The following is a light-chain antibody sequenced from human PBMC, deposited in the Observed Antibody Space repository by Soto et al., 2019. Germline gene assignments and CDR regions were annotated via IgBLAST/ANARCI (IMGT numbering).Light chain of an antibody. V-gene: IGKV1-39*01. CDR1: QSISNF. CDR2: AVS. J-gene: IGKJ1*01. Sequence: DIQMTQSPSSLSASVGDRVTITCRASQSISNFLNWYQQKPGKAPKLVIYAVSNLESGVPSRFSGSGSGTEFTLTISRLQPEDFATYCCQQSYGTPKTFGPGTKVEVK. CDR3: QQSYGTPKT.